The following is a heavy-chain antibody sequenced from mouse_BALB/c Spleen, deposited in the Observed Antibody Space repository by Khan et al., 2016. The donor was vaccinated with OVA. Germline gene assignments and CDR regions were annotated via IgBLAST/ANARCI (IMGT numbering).Heavy chain of an antibody. Sequence: EVQLVESGGDLVRPGGSLKLSCSASGFTFSTYSMSWVRQTPDKRLEWVATISSAGDYTFFPDSVKGRFTISRDNAWNTLYLQMSSLRSEDTAMYYCASHLTGSFAYWGQGTLVTVSA. V-gene: IGHV5-6*01. CDR3: ASHLTGSFAY. CDR1: GFTFSTYS. D-gene: IGHD4-1*01. CDR2: ISSAGDYT. J-gene: IGHJ3*01.